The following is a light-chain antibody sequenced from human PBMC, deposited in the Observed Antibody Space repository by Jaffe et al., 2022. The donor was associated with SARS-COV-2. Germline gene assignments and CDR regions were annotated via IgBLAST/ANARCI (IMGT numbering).Light chain of an antibody. CDR3: QSYDSSLSGSV. Sequence: QSVLTQPPSVSGAPGQRVTISCTGSSSNIGSGYDVHWYQHLPGTAPKLLIYGNTNRLSGVPDRFSGSKSGTSASLAITGLQAEDEADYYCQSYDSSLSGSVFGGGTKLTVL. V-gene: IGLV1-40*01. CDR1: SSNIGSGYD. J-gene: IGLJ3*02. CDR2: GNT.